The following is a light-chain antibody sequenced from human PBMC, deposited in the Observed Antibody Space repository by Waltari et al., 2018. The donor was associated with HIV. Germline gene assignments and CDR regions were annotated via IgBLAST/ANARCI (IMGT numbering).Light chain of an antibody. CDR3: QQYSDWPLT. CDR2: EAS. Sequence: EVLMMQSPATLSVSLGIRVTLSCRANQSLGNNVAWYQQRPGQAPRPLVYEASTRAPDIPTRFTGSGSGTKFTLTIISLQSEDFGVYFCQQYSDWPLTFGGGTKVEI. CDR1: QSLGNN. J-gene: IGKJ4*01. V-gene: IGKV3-15*01.